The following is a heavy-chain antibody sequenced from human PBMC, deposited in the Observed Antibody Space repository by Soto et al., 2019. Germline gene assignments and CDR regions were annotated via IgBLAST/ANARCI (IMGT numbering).Heavy chain of an antibody. Sequence: EVQLLESGGGLVQPGGSLRLSCAASGFTFSSYAMSWVRQAPGKGLEWVSGISSGGGSTYYADSVKGRFTISRDNSKNTKYLQMNSLKAEDTAVYYCAKDRGYDMSRAFDYWGQGTLVTVSS. CDR2: ISSGGGST. D-gene: IGHD5-12*01. J-gene: IGHJ4*02. CDR3: AKDRGYDMSRAFDY. CDR1: GFTFSSYA. V-gene: IGHV3-23*01.